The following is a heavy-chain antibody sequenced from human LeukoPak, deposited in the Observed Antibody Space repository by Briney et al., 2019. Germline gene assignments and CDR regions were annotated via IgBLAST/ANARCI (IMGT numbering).Heavy chain of an antibody. J-gene: IGHJ5*02. V-gene: IGHV3-7*01. CDR3: ASQSYARFDP. Sequence: GGSLRLSCAASGFAFKNAWMSWVRQAPGKGLEWVGNIQPDGSEGYPVDSVKGRFTISRDNARNSLFLQMNSLRVEDTAVYYCASQSYARFDPWGQGTLVTVSS. CDR2: IQPDGSEG. CDR1: GFAFKNAW. D-gene: IGHD3-16*01.